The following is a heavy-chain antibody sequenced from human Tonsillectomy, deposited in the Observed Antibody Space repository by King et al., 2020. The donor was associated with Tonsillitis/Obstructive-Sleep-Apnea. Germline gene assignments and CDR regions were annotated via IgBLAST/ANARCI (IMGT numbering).Heavy chain of an antibody. CDR1: GFTFRSYS. J-gene: IGHJ6*03. V-gene: IGHV3-21*01. CDR2: ISSSGSYI. Sequence: VQLVESGGGLVKPGGSLRLSCAASGFTFRSYSLNWVRQAPGKGLEWVSSISSSGSYIYYADSVKGRFTISRDNAKNSLYLQMNSLRAEDTAVYYCAGSYYYYMDVWGEGTTVTVSS. CDR3: AGSYYYYMDV.